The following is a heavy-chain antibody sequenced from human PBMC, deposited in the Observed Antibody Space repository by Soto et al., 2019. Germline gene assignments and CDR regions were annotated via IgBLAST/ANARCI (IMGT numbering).Heavy chain of an antibody. Sequence: PPETLSLTCADYGGSFSGYYWPWVRQPPGKGLEWIGEIYHTGSTNYNSSLMSRVTISLDKPNNQFSLKLSSVTAADTAVYYCAHRPIVGAAIWGQGTLVTVSS. CDR3: AHRPIVGAAI. CDR1: GGSFSGYY. D-gene: IGHD1-26*01. CDR2: IYHTGST. J-gene: IGHJ4*02. V-gene: IGHV4-34*01.